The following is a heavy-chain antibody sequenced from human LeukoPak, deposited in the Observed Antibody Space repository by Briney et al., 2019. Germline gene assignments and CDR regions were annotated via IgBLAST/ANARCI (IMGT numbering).Heavy chain of an antibody. CDR3: ATLTGHAPEGQDAFDI. V-gene: IGHV1-69-2*01. CDR1: GYTFTDYY. D-gene: IGHD3-9*01. J-gene: IGHJ3*02. CDR2: VDPEDGET. Sequence: ASVKVSCKVSGYTFTDYYMHWVQQAPGKGLEWMGLVDPEDGETIYAEKFQGRVTITADTSTDTAYMELSSLRSEDMAVYYCATLTGHAPEGQDAFDIWGQGTMVTVSS.